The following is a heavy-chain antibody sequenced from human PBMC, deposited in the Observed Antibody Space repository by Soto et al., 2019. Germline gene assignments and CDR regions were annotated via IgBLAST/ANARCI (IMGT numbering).Heavy chain of an antibody. V-gene: IGHV6-1*01. Sequence: SQTLSLTCAISGDSVSSNSAAWNWIRQPPSRGLEWLGRTYYRSKWYNDYAVSVKSRITINPDTSKNQFSLQLNSVTPEDTAVYYCARVPAAYHIAPAGFVYWDPGTLLTV. CDR3: ARVPAAYHIAPAGFVY. CDR1: GDSVSSNSAA. D-gene: IGHD6-25*01. J-gene: IGHJ4*02. CDR2: TYYRSKWYN.